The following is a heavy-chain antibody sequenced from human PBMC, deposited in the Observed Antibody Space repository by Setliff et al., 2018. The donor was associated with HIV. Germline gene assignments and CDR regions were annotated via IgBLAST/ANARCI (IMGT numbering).Heavy chain of an antibody. V-gene: IGHV3-48*03. CDR1: GLIFSSYE. D-gene: IGHD6-13*01. CDR2: IGGHGSII. J-gene: IGHJ1*01. Sequence: GSLRLSCAASGLIFSSYEMNWVRQAPGKGLEWISFIGGHGSIIHYVDSVKGRFTISRDNAKNSLSLQMNSLRAEDTAVYYCARDSSSWSWAEYFQFWGQGTPVTVSS. CDR3: ARDSSSWSWAEYFQF.